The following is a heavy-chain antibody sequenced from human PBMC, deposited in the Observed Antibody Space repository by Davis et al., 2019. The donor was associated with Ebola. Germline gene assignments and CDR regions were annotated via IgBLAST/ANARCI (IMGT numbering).Heavy chain of an antibody. V-gene: IGHV3-53*01. CDR2: FYTDERT. D-gene: IGHD4-17*01. CDR1: GFSVSGKY. Sequence: GGSLRLSCEVSGFSVSGKYMSWVRQAPGKGPEWVAVFYTDERTYYADSVKGRFTVSRGNSENMLYLQMSTLRVEDTAVYYCARHVDGDFWYFDLWGRGTRVTVSS. J-gene: IGHJ2*01. CDR3: ARHVDGDFWYFDL.